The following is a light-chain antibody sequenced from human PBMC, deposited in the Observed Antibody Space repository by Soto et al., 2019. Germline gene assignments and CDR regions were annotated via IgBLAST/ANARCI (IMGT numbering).Light chain of an antibody. Sequence: EIVLTQSPVILSLSPGETATLSCRASQSVGTYLAWYQLKSGQAPRLLIYEASKRATGIPARFSGRGSGTDFTLTISSLEPEDFALYYCQQGSNWPPLTFGGGTKVEIK. V-gene: IGKV3-11*01. CDR2: EAS. CDR3: QQGSNWPPLT. J-gene: IGKJ4*01. CDR1: QSVGTY.